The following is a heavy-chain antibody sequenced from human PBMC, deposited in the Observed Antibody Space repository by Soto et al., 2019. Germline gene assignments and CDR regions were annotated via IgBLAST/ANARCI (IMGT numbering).Heavy chain of an antibody. V-gene: IGHV3-23*01. CDR2: ISGSGGST. Sequence: GGSLRLSCAASGFTFSSYAMSWVRQAPGKGLEWVSAISGSGGSTYYADSVKGRFTISRDNSKNTLYLQMNSLRAEDTAVYYCTRERGYSGYEYYYYGMDVWGQGTTVTVSS. CDR3: TRERGYSGYEYYYYGMDV. D-gene: IGHD5-12*01. CDR1: GFTFSSYA. J-gene: IGHJ6*02.